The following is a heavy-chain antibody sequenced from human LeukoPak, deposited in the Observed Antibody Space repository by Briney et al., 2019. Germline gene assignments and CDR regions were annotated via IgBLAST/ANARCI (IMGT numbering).Heavy chain of an antibody. CDR1: GFTFSSYA. Sequence: GGSLRLSCAASGFTFSSYAMSWVRQAPGKGLEWVSAISGSGGSTYYADSVKGRFTISRDNAKNSLYLQMNSLRAEDTAVYYCASLSEHDAFDIWGQGTMVTVSS. CDR3: ASLSEHDAFDI. V-gene: IGHV3-23*01. CDR2: ISGSGGST. J-gene: IGHJ3*02. D-gene: IGHD3-16*02.